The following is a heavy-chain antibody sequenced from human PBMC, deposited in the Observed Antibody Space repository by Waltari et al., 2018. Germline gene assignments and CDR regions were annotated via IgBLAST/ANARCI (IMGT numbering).Heavy chain of an antibody. CDR1: GFSLCGSS. V-gene: IGHV3-73*01. Sequence: EVLVAESGGGLVMQGGSLNLSCATSGFSLCGSSIHWVRQTAGKGLEWVGRIRREPYNYATSYSASVKGRFTISRDDSKNTAFLQMNSLMTEDTAVYYCSGGEVTGTDFWGQGTLVTVSS. CDR3: SGGEVTGTDF. D-gene: IGHD6-19*01. CDR2: IRREPYNYAT. J-gene: IGHJ4*02.